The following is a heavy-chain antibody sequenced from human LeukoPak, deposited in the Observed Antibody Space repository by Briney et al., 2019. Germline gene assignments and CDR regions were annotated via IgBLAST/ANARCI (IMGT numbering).Heavy chain of an antibody. CDR3: ARVKHYYDSYEGAFDI. J-gene: IGHJ3*02. D-gene: IGHD3-22*01. V-gene: IGHV3-23*01. CDR1: GFTFSSYA. Sequence: GGSLRLSCAASGFTFSSYAMSWVRQAPGKGLEWVSAISGSGGSTYYADSVKGRFTISRDNSKNTLYLQMNSLRAEDTAVYYCARVKHYYDSYEGAFDIWGQGTMVTVSS. CDR2: ISGSGGST.